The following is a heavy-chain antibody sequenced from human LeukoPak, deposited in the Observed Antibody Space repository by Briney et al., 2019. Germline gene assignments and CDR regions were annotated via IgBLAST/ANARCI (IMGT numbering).Heavy chain of an antibody. Sequence: GGSLRLPCAASGFTVSSNYMSWVRQAPNKRLEWLSVIYSGGNTYYADSVKGRFTISRDNSMNTLYLQMNNLRVEDTAVYYCACLWGSTTSGTFDYWGQGTLVTVSS. CDR1: GFTVSSNY. V-gene: IGHV3-53*01. CDR2: IYSGGNT. J-gene: IGHJ4*02. CDR3: ACLWGSTTSGTFDY. D-gene: IGHD1-26*01.